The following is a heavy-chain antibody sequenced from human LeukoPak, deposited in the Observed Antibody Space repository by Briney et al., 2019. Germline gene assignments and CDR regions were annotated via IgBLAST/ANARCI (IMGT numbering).Heavy chain of an antibody. CDR1: GFTFSNYW. V-gene: IGHV3-7*01. CDR3: VRDGGVSGYDLLDY. Sequence: PGGSLRLSCEAPGFTFSNYWMSWVRQAPGKGREWVAHINQDGSEEHYMDSVKARFIISRDNAKNSLSLQMDSLRAEDTAVYYCVRDGGVSGYDLLDYWGQGTLVTVSS. CDR2: INQDGSEE. J-gene: IGHJ4*02. D-gene: IGHD5-12*01.